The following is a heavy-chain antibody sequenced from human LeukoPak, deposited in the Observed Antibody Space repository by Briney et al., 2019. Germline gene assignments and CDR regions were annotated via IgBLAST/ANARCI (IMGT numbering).Heavy chain of an antibody. J-gene: IGHJ4*02. CDR2: ISGGAGGA. Sequence: GGSLRLSCAASGFAFTSYSMTGVRQAPGKGLEWVSAISGGAGGAYFADSVRGRFSITRDNSKMTLSLLMDNLRVEDTAIYCAKIKYNANWAVDFWGQGTLVTVSS. D-gene: IGHD1-1*01. CDR1: GFAFTSYS. CDR3: AKIKYNANWAVDF. V-gene: IGHV3-23*01.